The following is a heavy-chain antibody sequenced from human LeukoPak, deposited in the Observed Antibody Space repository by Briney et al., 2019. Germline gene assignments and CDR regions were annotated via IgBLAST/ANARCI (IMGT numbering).Heavy chain of an antibody. D-gene: IGHD3-9*01. CDR3: AREILSGYSDY. CDR1: GFTVSSNY. CDR2: IYSGGST. J-gene: IGHJ4*02. V-gene: IGHV3-53*01. Sequence: TGGSLRLSCAASGFTVSSNYMSWVRQAPGNGLEWVSVIYSGGSTYYADSVKGRFTISRDNAKNSLYLQMNNLRDEDTAVYYCAREILSGYSDYWGQGTLVTVCS.